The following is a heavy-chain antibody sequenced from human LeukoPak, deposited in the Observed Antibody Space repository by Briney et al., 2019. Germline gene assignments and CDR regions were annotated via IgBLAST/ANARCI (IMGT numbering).Heavy chain of an antibody. J-gene: IGHJ6*03. CDR3: VRSPTYYNMDV. V-gene: IGHV3-30*03. CDR2: ISYDGTNK. CDR1: GFTFSSYD. Sequence: PGGSLRLSCVGSGFTFSSYDMNWVRQAPGKGLEWLAVISYDGTNKYYADSVKGRFTISRDHSQSTVDLQMNTLRGADTAVYYCVRSPTYYNMDVWGKGTTVTVSS.